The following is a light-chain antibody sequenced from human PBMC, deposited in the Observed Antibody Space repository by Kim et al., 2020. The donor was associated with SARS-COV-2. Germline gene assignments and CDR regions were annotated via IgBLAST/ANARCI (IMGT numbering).Light chain of an antibody. CDR3: LQYNTYSRD. CDR2: DAS. Sequence: DIQMTQSPSTLSASVGDRVTITCRASQSISSWLAWYQQKPGKAPILLIYDASSLESGVPSRFSGSGSGPEFTLTITSLQPDDVATYYCLQYNTYSRDFGQGTKVEIK. J-gene: IGKJ1*01. CDR1: QSISSW. V-gene: IGKV1-5*01.